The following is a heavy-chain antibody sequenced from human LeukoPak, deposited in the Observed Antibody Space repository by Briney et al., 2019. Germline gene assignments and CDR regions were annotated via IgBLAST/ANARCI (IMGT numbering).Heavy chain of an antibody. V-gene: IGHV4-4*07. CDR2: IDTSGGT. Sequence: SETLSLTCTVSGGSISSSYWNWIRQPAGKGLEWIGRIDTSGGTNYNPSLRSRVTMSVDTSKNQYSLKLSSVTAADTAVYDCARVIAAGPLPFHIWGQGTMVTVSS. CDR1: GGSISSSY. J-gene: IGHJ3*02. D-gene: IGHD6-19*01. CDR3: ARVIAAGPLPFHI.